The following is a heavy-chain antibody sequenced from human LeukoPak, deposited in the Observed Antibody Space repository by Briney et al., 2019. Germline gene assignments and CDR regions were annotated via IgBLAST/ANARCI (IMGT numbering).Heavy chain of an antibody. CDR2: IYYSGST. D-gene: IGHD3-22*01. V-gene: IGHV4-59*04. J-gene: IGHJ4*02. CDR1: GGSISSYY. CDR3: ASPNYYDSSGYYYVPRSFDY. Sequence: SETLSLTCTVSGGSISSYYWSWIRQPPGKGLEWIGYIYYSGSTYYNPSLKSRVTISVDTSKNQFSLKLSSVTAADTAVYYCASPNYYDSSGYYYVPRSFDYWGQGTLVTVSS.